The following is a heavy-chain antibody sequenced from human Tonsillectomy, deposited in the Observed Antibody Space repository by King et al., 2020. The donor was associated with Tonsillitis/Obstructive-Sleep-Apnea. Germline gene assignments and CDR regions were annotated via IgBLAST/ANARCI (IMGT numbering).Heavy chain of an antibody. V-gene: IGHV3-23*04. CDR1: GFTFSSYA. J-gene: IGHJ6*02. D-gene: IGHD6-19*01. CDR2: ISGSGGGT. CDR3: AKGKDNSGWYYYGMDV. Sequence: VQLVESGGGLVQPGGSLRLSCAATGFTFSSYAMNWVRQAPGKGLEWVSAISGSGGGTYSANSVRGRFNISRDNSKNTLFLQMSSLTVEDTAVYYCAKGKDNSGWYYYGMDVWGQGTTVTVSS.